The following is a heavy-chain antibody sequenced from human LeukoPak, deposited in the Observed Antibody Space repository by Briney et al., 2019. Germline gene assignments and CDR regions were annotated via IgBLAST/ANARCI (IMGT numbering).Heavy chain of an antibody. V-gene: IGHV4-39*01. J-gene: IGHJ6*03. CDR2: IYYSETT. CDR3: ARQRADYYYYYVDV. CDR1: GGSINTANHC. Sequence: RPSETLSLTCTVSGGSINTANHCWGWLRQPPGKGLEWIGSIYYSETTYDNPSLKSRVTISIETSKNQFSLRLSSVTASDTAVYYCARQRADYYYYYVDVWGEGTTVAVS.